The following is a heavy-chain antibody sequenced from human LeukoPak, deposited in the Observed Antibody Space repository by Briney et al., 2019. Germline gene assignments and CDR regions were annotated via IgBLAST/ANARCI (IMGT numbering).Heavy chain of an antibody. CDR3: ARTYYYGSGIDY. Sequence: SETLSLTCTVSGGSISSYYWSWIRQPPGKGLEWIGYIYYSGSTNYNPSLKSRVTISVDTSKNQFSLKLSSVTAADTAVYYCARTYYYGSGIDYWGQGTLVTVSS. J-gene: IGHJ4*02. D-gene: IGHD3-10*01. CDR1: GGSISSYY. CDR2: IYYSGST. V-gene: IGHV4-59*01.